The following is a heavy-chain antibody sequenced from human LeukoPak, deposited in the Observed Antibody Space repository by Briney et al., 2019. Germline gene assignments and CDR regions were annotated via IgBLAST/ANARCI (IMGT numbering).Heavy chain of an antibody. CDR3: ARPPLYYGDYAEYFQH. D-gene: IGHD4-17*01. V-gene: IGHV3-30-3*01. CDR2: ISYDGSNK. Sequence: PGGSLRLSCAASGFTFSSYAMHWVRQAPGKGLEWVAVISYDGSNKYYADSVKGRFTISRDNSKNTLYLQMNSLRAEDTAVYYCARPPLYYGDYAEYFQHWGQGTLVTVSS. J-gene: IGHJ1*01. CDR1: GFTFSSYA.